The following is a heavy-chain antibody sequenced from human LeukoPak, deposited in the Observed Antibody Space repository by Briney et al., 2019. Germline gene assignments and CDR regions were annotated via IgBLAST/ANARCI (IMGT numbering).Heavy chain of an antibody. D-gene: IGHD2-2*01. CDR2: ISYDGSNK. CDR3: ARALVVPAAPLDY. CDR1: GLAFSSYA. J-gene: IGHJ4*02. Sequence: GGSLRLSCAPSGLAFSSYAMHWVRQAPGKGLEWVAGISYDGSNKYYADSVKGRFTISRDNSKNTLYLQMNSLRAEDTAVYYCARALVVPAAPLDYWGQGTLVTVSS. V-gene: IGHV3-30*04.